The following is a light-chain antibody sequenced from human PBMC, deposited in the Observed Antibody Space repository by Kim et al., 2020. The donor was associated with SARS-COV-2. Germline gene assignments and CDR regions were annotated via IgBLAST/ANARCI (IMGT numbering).Light chain of an antibody. J-gene: IGKJ2*01. CDR2: DAS. CDR1: QDINNF. V-gene: IGKV1-33*01. CDR3: QQYDNFPRNT. Sequence: ASVGDRVTITCQASQDINNFLNWYQVKPGKAPKLLIYDASNLQTGVPSRFSGSGSGTEFTFTINSLQPEDIATYYCQQYDNFPRNTFGQGTKLEI.